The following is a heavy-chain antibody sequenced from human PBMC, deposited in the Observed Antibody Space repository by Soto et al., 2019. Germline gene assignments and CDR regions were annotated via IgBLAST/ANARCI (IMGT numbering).Heavy chain of an antibody. Sequence: QVQLQESGPGLVKPSQTLSLTCTVSVGSISSSSYSLSCILQHPGKRLEWIGYVYFSGNTDYNPSLTSRVTISVDTSKTQFSLRLTSVTVADTAVYYCARLGYDSSGYPSWFDPWGKGTPVTVSS. CDR1: VGSISSSSYS. CDR2: VYFSGNT. D-gene: IGHD3-22*01. V-gene: IGHV4-31*03. CDR3: ARLGYDSSGYPSWFDP. J-gene: IGHJ5*02.